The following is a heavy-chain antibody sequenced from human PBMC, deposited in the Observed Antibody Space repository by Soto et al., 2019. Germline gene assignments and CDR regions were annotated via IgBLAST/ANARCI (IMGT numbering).Heavy chain of an antibody. CDR3: ARGPERWWELLRDSYYYGMDV. CDR2: MNPNSGNT. D-gene: IGHD1-26*01. V-gene: IGHV1-8*01. Sequence: QVQLVQSGAEVKKPGASVKVSCKASGYTFTSYDINWVRQATGQGLEWMGWMNPNSGNTGYAQKFQGRVTMTRNTSISTAYMELSSLRSEDTAVYYCARGPERWWELLRDSYYYGMDVWGQGTTVTVSS. J-gene: IGHJ6*02. CDR1: GYTFTSYD.